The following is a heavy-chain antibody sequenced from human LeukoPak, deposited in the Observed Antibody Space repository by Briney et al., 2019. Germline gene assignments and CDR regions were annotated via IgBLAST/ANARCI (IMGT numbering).Heavy chain of an antibody. CDR1: GYSISSGYY. J-gene: IGHJ5*02. D-gene: IGHD2-15*01. V-gene: IGHV4-38-2*02. Sequence: SETLSLTCTVSGYSISSGYYWGWIRQPPGKGLEWIGSIYHSGSTYYNPSLKSRVTISVDTSKNQFSLRLTSVTAADTAVYYCARVDGSCSGGSCPSGNWFDPWGQGTLVTVSS. CDR2: IYHSGST. CDR3: ARVDGSCSGGSCPSGNWFDP.